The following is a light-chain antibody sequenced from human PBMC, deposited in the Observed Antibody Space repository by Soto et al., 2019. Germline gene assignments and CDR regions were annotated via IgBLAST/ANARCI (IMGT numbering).Light chain of an antibody. V-gene: IGLV2-14*01. CDR3: SSYTSTNCQL. Sequence: SVLTQPASVSGSPGQSITISCTGTSSDVGAYKNVSWYQQHPGKASKLMISEVSNRPSGVSNRFSGSKSGNTPSVTTSGLQAVDEADYYCSSYTSTNCQLFRTGTNVTVL. CDR1: SSDVGAYKN. J-gene: IGLJ1*01. CDR2: EVS.